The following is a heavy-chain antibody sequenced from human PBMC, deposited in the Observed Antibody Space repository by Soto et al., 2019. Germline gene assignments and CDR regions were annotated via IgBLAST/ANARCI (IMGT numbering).Heavy chain of an antibody. V-gene: IGHV4-4*02. J-gene: IGHJ4*02. CDR1: GGSISSSNW. D-gene: IGHD2-15*01. CDR3: ARGGYCSGGSCYLGPLGY. Sequence: SETLSLTCAVSGGSISSSNWWSWVRQPPGKGLEWIGEIYHSGSTNYNPSLKSRVTISVDKSKNQFSPKLSSVTAADTAVYYCARGGYCSGGSCYLGPLGYWGQGTLVTGSS. CDR2: IYHSGST.